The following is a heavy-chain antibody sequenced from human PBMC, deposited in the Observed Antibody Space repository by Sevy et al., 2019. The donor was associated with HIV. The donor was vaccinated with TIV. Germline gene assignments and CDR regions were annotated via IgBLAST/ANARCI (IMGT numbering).Heavy chain of an antibody. V-gene: IGHV4-59*01. J-gene: IGHJ5*02. CDR3: ARVLVGYCSGGSCYKNWFDP. CDR1: GGSISSYY. D-gene: IGHD2-15*01. Sequence: SDTLSLTCTVSGGSISSYYWSWIRQPPGKGLEWIGYIYYSGSTNYNPSLKSRVTISVDTSKNQFSLKLSSVTAADTAVYYCARVLVGYCSGGSCYKNWFDPWGQGTLVTVSS. CDR2: IYYSGST.